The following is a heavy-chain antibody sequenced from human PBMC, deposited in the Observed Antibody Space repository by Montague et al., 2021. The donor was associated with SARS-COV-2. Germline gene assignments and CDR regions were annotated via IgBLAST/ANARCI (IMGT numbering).Heavy chain of an antibody. D-gene: IGHD6-19*01. CDR1: VFSLSTSGMC. J-gene: IGHJ4*02. CDR2: IDWDXDK. Sequence: PALVKPTQTLTLPCTFSVFSLSTSGMCVSWIRQPPGKALEWLARIDWDXDKYYSTSLKTRLTISKDTSKNQVVLTMTNMDPVDTATYYCAREYSSGVYFDYWGQGALVTVSS. CDR3: AREYSSGVYFDY. V-gene: IGHV2-70*11.